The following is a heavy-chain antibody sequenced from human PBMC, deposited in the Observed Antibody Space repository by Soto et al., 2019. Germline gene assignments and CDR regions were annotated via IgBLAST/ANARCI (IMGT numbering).Heavy chain of an antibody. Sequence: SVKVSCKASGGTFSSYAISWVRQAPGQGLEWMGGIIPIFGTANYAQKFQGRVTITADKSTSTAYMELSSLRSEDTAVYYCARVARGLYCSSTRCYGSDWFDPWGQGTLVTVSS. J-gene: IGHJ5*02. CDR1: GGTFSSYA. CDR2: IIPIFGTA. CDR3: ARVARGLYCSSTRCYGSDWFDP. V-gene: IGHV1-69*06. D-gene: IGHD2-2*01.